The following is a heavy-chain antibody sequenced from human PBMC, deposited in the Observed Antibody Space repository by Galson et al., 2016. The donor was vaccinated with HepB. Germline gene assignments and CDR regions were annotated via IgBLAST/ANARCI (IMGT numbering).Heavy chain of an antibody. D-gene: IGHD3-3*01. V-gene: IGHV3-74*01. J-gene: IGHJ1*01. CDR3: ACVRGSVDPWSGPLDD. CDR1: GFSFSRYW. Sequence: SLRLSCAASGFSFSRYWMHWVRQAPGKGLVWVSRISPDGSSTRYADSVKGRFTISREHAKNTLHLQMNSLRAEDTALYHCACVRGSVDPWSGPLDDWGQGSLVTVSS. CDR2: ISPDGSST.